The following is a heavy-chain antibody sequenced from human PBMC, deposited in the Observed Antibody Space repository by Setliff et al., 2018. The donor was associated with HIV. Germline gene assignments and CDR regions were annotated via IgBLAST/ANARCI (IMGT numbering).Heavy chain of an antibody. CDR3: TRQGRGDPGLATTRLDY. Sequence: SETLSLTCSVSGDSFSTSSYFWGWVRQSPGKGLEWIGNIYYTGFTYSSPSLKSRVIMSIDTSESQFSLNLTSVTDSDTAVYYCTRQGRGDPGLATTRLDYWGQGKLVTVSS. V-gene: IGHV4-39*01. CDR1: GDSFSTSSYF. CDR2: IYYTGFT. J-gene: IGHJ4*02. D-gene: IGHD1-1*01.